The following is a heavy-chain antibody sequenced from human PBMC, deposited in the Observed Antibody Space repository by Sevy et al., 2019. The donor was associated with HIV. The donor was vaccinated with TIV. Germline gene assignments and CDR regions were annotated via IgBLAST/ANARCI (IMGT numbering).Heavy chain of an antibody. V-gene: IGHV3-15*01. CDR1: GFTFSNTW. J-gene: IGHJ3*02. CDR2: IKSKNDCGTT. Sequence: GGSLRLSCAASGFTFSNTWMSWVRQAPGKGLELVGRIKSKNDCGTTDYAAPVIGRFTISRDDSKSTLYLRMNSLKIEDTAVYYCTTMGWHGGFDIWGQGTMVTVSS. CDR3: TTMGWHGGFDI. D-gene: IGHD4-17*01.